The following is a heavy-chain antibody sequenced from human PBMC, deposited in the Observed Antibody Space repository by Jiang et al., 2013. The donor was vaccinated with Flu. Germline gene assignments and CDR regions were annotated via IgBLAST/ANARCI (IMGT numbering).Heavy chain of an antibody. CDR1: GFTFSDYT. Sequence: VQLVESGGGLVKPGRSLRLSCAASGFTFSDYTMGWVRQAPGKGLEWVPSITTTNIYYADSVKGRFTISRDSAKNSLFLQMNSLRGDDTAVYYCARESWGDYYFDYWGQGTLVTVSS. CDR3: ARESWGDYYFDY. J-gene: IGHJ4*02. D-gene: IGHD2-21*02. V-gene: IGHV3-21*01. CDR2: ITTTNI.